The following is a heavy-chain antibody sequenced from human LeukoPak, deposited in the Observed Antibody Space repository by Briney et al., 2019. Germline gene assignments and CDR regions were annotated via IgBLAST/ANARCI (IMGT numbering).Heavy chain of an antibody. V-gene: IGHV3-21*01. D-gene: IGHD6-19*01. Sequence: GGSLRLSCVVSGFTFSSYAMSWVRQAPGKGLEWVSSISSSSSYIYYADSVKGRFTISRDNAKNSLYLQMNSLRAEDTAVYYCARKKQWSDYWGQGTLVTVSS. CDR3: ARKKQWSDY. J-gene: IGHJ4*02. CDR1: GFTFSSYA. CDR2: ISSSSSYI.